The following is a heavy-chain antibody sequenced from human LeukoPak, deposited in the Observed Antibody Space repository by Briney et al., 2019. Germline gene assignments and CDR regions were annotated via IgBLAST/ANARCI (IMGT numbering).Heavy chain of an antibody. CDR2: IYSGGST. Sequence: GGSLRLSCAASGFTFSSNYMSWVRQAPGKGLEWVSVIYSGGSTYYTDSVKGRFTISRDNSKNTLYLQMNSLRAEDTAVYYCARNAMTTVTSTWGPGALVTVSS. J-gene: IGHJ4*02. V-gene: IGHV3-53*01. D-gene: IGHD4-17*01. CDR1: GFTFSSNY. CDR3: ARNAMTTVTST.